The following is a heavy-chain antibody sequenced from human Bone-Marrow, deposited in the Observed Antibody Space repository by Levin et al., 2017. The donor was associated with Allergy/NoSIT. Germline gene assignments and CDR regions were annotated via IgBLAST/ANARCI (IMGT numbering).Heavy chain of an antibody. Sequence: PGGSLRLSCATSGFTFNTYGMNWVRQAPGKGLEWVSSISGGDGTMYYADSVKGRFTISRDNAKTSLYLQMNSLRDEDTAVYFCARDSLYSHFSDYWGRGTLVAVSS. CDR3: ARDSLYSHFSDY. D-gene: IGHD2-21*01. V-gene: IGHV3-48*02. CDR2: ISGGDGTM. J-gene: IGHJ4*02. CDR1: GFTFNTYG.